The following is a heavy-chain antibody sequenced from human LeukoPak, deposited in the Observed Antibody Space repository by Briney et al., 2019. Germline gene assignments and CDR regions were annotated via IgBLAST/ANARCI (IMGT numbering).Heavy chain of an antibody. Sequence: GGSLRLSCAASGFTFSSYAMHWVRQAPGKGLEWVAVISYDGSNKYYADSVKGRFTISRDNSKNTLYLQMNSLRAEDTAVYYCARDPWELERRGAFDIWGQGTMVTVSS. CDR3: ARDPWELERRGAFDI. V-gene: IGHV3-30-3*01. D-gene: IGHD1-1*01. CDR1: GFTFSSYA. J-gene: IGHJ3*02. CDR2: ISYDGSNK.